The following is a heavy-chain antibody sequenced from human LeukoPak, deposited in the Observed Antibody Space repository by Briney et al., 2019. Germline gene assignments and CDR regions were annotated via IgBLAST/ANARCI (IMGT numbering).Heavy chain of an antibody. J-gene: IGHJ3*02. CDR1: GGSISGQY. V-gene: IGHV4-59*11. Sequence: NPSETLSLTCTVSGGSISGQYWSWLRQPPGKGLQWIGYIHYSGSTNYNSSLKSRVTISVDTSKSHFSLKLNSATAADTAVYYCARGGSGNSKYDFDIWGQGTMVTVSS. CDR2: IHYSGST. D-gene: IGHD3-10*01. CDR3: ARGGSGNSKYDFDI.